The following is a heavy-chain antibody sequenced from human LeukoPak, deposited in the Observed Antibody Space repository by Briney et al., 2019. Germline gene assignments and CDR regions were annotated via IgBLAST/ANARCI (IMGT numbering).Heavy chain of an antibody. D-gene: IGHD7-27*01. Sequence: GSLRLSCAASGFIFSSYSMNWVRQAPGKGLEWVSSISNSSSYIYYADSVKGRFTIYRDNDKNSLYLKMNSLRAEDTAVYYCARLGSDSFDIWGQGTMVTVSS. J-gene: IGHJ3*02. V-gene: IGHV3-21*01. CDR3: ARLGSDSFDI. CDR1: GFIFSSYS. CDR2: ISNSSSYI.